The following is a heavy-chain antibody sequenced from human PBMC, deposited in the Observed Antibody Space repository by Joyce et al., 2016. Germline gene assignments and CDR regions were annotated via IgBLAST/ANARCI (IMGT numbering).Heavy chain of an antibody. CDR1: KFTFSNYW. D-gene: IGHD3-10*01. Sequence: EVQLVESGGGLVQPGGSLRPSCAASKFTFSNYWMSWVRQAPGKGLEWVANIKQDGSEKYYVDSGKGRFTISRDNAKNSLYLQMNSLRAEDTAVYYCARVRDYYGSGSQPLDYWGQGTLVTVSS. CDR3: ARVRDYYGSGSQPLDY. CDR2: IKQDGSEK. J-gene: IGHJ4*02. V-gene: IGHV3-7*01.